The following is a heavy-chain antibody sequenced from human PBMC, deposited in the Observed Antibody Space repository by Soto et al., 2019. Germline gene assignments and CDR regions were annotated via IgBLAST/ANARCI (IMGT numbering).Heavy chain of an antibody. CDR1: GFTFIHNA. J-gene: IGHJ5*02. D-gene: IGHD4-17*01. Sequence: GGSLRLSCEASGFTFIHNAMTWVRQAPGKGLEWVSTMSGSAISTYYADSVKGRFTISRDNAKNTVYVQMNSLRAEDTAVYYCARGGLRAYWIDPWGQGTLVTVSS. CDR3: ARGGLRAYWIDP. V-gene: IGHV3-23*01. CDR2: MSGSAIST.